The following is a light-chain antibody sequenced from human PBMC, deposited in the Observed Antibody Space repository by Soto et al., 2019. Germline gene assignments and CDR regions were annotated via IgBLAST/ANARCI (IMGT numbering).Light chain of an antibody. CDR1: QSVSSSN. V-gene: IGKV3-20*01. CDR2: GAS. Sequence: EIVLTQSPGTLSLSPGERASLSCMASQSVSSSNLAWYQQKPGQAPRLLIYGASSRATGIPDRFSGSGSGTDFTLTFSRLEPEDFAVYYCQQYSRTSRTFGQGTKVEIK. J-gene: IGKJ1*01. CDR3: QQYSRTSRT.